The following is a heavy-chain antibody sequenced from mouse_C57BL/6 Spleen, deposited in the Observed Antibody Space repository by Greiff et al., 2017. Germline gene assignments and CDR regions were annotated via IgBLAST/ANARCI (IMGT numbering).Heavy chain of an antibody. CDR3: ARPTNWEGARDY. J-gene: IGHJ4*01. D-gene: IGHD4-1*01. CDR2: LSSGSSTI. V-gene: IGHV5-17*01. Sequence: EVHLVESGGGLVKPGGSLKLSCAASGFTFSDYGMHWVRQAPETGLEWVAYLSSGSSTIYYAETVKGRFTISRDNAKNTLCLQMTRLRSEDTAMDYCARPTNWEGARDYWGQGTSVTVSS. CDR1: GFTFSDYG.